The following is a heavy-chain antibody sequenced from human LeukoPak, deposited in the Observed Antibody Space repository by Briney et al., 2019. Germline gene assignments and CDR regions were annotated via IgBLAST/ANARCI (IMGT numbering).Heavy chain of an antibody. D-gene: IGHD3-16*01. J-gene: IGHJ4*02. Sequence: SETLSLTCTVSGGSISSYYWNWVRQPPGKGLEWIGYIYYSGSTNYNPSLKSRVTISVDTSKNQFSLKLSSVTAADTAVYYCARDRARRGSYVFDYWGQGTLVTVSS. CDR1: GGSISSYY. CDR3: ARDRARRGSYVFDY. CDR2: IYYSGST. V-gene: IGHV4-59*12.